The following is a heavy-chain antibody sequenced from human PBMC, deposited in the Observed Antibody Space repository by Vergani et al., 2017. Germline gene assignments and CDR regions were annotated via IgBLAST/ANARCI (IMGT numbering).Heavy chain of an antibody. Sequence: VQLVESGGGLVKPGGSLRLSCAASGFTFSDYYMSWVRQAPGKGLEWVSGISWNSGSIGYADSVKGRFTISRDNAKNSLYLQMNSLRAEDTALYYCAKDILRYCSSTSCWINWFDPWGQGTLVTVSS. CDR2: ISWNSGSI. J-gene: IGHJ5*02. CDR1: GFTFSDYY. V-gene: IGHV3-9*01. CDR3: AKDILRYCSSTSCWINWFDP. D-gene: IGHD2-2*01.